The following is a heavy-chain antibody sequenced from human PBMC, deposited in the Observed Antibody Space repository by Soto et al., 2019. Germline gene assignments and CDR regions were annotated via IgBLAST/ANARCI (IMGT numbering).Heavy chain of an antibody. CDR3: ASTKDETLYFDY. V-gene: IGHV4-39*01. Sequence: QLQLQESGPGLVKPSETLSLTCTVSGDSISITSYYWGWVRQPPGKGLEWIGIIHYSGSTHYNPSLQSRVAISGEASKKQFSLKLRSVTAADTAVYYCASTKDETLYFDYWGQGTLVTVSS. CDR1: GDSISITSYY. J-gene: IGHJ4*02. D-gene: IGHD2-15*01. CDR2: IHYSGST.